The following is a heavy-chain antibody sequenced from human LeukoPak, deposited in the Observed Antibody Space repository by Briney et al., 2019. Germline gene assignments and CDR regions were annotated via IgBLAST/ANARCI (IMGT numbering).Heavy chain of an antibody. J-gene: IGHJ4*02. CDR3: ARAGASNEFDY. D-gene: IGHD2-8*01. CDR1: GFTSTSYG. CDR2: IWSDGSKT. V-gene: IGHV3-33*01. Sequence: SGRSLRLSCAASGFTSTSYGMHWVRQAPGKGLEWVAVIWSDGSKTYYVDSVKGRFTISRDYSKNTLFLQMSSLRAEDMAVYYCARAGASNEFDYWGQGTLVTVSS.